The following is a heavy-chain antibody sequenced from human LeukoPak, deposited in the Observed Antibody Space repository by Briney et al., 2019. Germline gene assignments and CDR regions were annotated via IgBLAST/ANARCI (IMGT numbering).Heavy chain of an antibody. CDR1: GFTFSSYS. D-gene: IGHD1-26*01. CDR3: ARDAPSGSYNY. CDR2: ISSSSSYI. V-gene: IGHV3-21*01. Sequence: PGGSLRLSCAASGFTFSSYSMNWVRQAPGKGLEWVSSISSSSSYIYYADSVKGRFTISRDNAKPSLYLQMSNLRAEDTAVYYCARDAPSGSYNYWGQGTLVTVSS. J-gene: IGHJ4*02.